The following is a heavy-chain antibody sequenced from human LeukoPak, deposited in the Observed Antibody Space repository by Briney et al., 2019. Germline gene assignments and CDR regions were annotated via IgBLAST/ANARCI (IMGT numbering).Heavy chain of an antibody. V-gene: IGHV4-34*01. CDR2: INHSGST. CDR3: ARTPGIAVPLPDY. D-gene: IGHD6-19*01. CDR1: GGSFSGYY. J-gene: IGHJ4*02. Sequence: SETLSLTCAVYGGSFSGYYWSWIRQPPGKGLEWIGEINHSGSTNYNPSLKSRVTISVDTSKNQFSLKLSSVTAADTAVYYCARTPGIAVPLPDYWGQGTLVTVSS.